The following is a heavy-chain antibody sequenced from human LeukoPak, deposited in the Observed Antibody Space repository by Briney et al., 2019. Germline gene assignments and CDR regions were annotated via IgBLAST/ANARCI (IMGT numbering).Heavy chain of an antibody. V-gene: IGHV1-2*02. Sequence: ASVKVSCKASGYTFTGYYMHWVRQAPGQGLEWMGWISPNSGGTNYAQKFQGRVTMTRDTSISTAYMELSRPRSDDTAVYYCARDSSMVATLDYFDYWGQGTLVTVSS. CDR3: ARDSSMVATLDYFDY. J-gene: IGHJ4*02. CDR2: ISPNSGGT. D-gene: IGHD5-12*01. CDR1: GYTFTGYY.